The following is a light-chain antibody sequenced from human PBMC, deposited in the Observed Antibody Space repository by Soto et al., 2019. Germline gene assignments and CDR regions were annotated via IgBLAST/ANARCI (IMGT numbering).Light chain of an antibody. CDR2: GAS. Sequence: EIVMTQSPATLSVSPGDRATLSCRASHSVSSNLAWYQQKPGQAPRLLIYGASTRAIGIPDRFGGSGSGSEFTLTIGSLQSEDFAFYYCQQYENWPPFSFGPGTKVYIK. J-gene: IGKJ3*01. V-gene: IGKV3-15*01. CDR3: QQYENWPPFS. CDR1: HSVSSN.